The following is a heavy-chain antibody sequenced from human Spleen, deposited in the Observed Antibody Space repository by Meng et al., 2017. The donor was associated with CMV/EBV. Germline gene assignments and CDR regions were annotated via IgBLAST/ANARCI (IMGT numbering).Heavy chain of an antibody. D-gene: IGHD4-17*01. CDR2: LYIDGST. V-gene: IGHV3-53*01. CDR1: GFIVSSNN. Sequence: SGFIVSSNNMNWCRQAPGKGLEWVSILYIDGSTSYSASVKGRFTISRDISKNTLNLQMNNLRDEDTAIYYYARALDHDYHDYYFDHWGQGALVTVSS. CDR3: ARALDHDYHDYYFDH. J-gene: IGHJ4*02.